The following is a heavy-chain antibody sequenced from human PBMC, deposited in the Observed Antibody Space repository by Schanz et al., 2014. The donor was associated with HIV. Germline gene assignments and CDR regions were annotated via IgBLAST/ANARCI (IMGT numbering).Heavy chain of an antibody. CDR2: MNPNSGNT. CDR1: GYTFTNYA. J-gene: IGHJ6*02. V-gene: IGHV1-8*01. Sequence: QVQLVQSGAEVKKPGASVRVSCKASGYTFTNYAINWVRQATGQGLEWMGWMNPNSGNTGYAQKFQGRVTMTTDTSTNTAYMELRRLRSDDTAVYFCARAAFSSEYYYGMDVWGQGTTVTVSS. D-gene: IGHD3-3*02. CDR3: ARAAFSSEYYYGMDV.